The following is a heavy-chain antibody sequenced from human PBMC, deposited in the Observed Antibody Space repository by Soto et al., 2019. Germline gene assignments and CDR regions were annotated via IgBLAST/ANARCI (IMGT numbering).Heavy chain of an antibody. D-gene: IGHD3-3*01. V-gene: IGHV3-33*01. Sequence: TGGSLRLSCAASGFTFSNYGLHWVRQAPGKGLEWVAVIWYDGSNKYYADSVKGRFTISRDNSKNTLYLQMNSLRAEDTALYYCARCYDFWSGLDVWGQGTTVTVSS. CDR3: ARCYDFWSGLDV. CDR2: IWYDGSNK. J-gene: IGHJ6*02. CDR1: GFTFSNYG.